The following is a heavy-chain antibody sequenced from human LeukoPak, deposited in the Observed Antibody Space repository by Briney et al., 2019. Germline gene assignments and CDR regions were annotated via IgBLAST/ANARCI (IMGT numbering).Heavy chain of an antibody. J-gene: IGHJ4*02. CDR2: INWNGGST. CDR1: GFTFDDYG. Sequence: GGSLRLSCAASGFTFDDYGMSWVRQAPGKGLEWVSGINWNGGSTGYADSVKGRFTISRDNAKNSLYLQMNSLRAEDTALYYCARESFDYGDYGGLGYWGQGTLVTVSS. CDR3: ARESFDYGDYGGLGY. V-gene: IGHV3-20*04. D-gene: IGHD4-17*01.